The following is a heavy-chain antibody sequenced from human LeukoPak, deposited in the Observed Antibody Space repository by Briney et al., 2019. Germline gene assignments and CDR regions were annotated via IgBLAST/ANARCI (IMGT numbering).Heavy chain of an antibody. D-gene: IGHD6-19*01. J-gene: IGHJ4*02. CDR3: AREGSQWLVRVPFDY. CDR1: GFTFSSYS. Sequence: GGSLRLSCAASGFTFSSYSVNWVRQAPGKGLEWVSSISSSSSYIYYADSVKGRFTISRDNAKNSLYLQMNSLRAEDTAVYYCAREGSQWLVRVPFDYWGQGTLVTVSS. V-gene: IGHV3-21*01. CDR2: ISSSSSYI.